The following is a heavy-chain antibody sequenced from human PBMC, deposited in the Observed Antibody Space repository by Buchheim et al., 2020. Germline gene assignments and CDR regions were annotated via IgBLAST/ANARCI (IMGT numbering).Heavy chain of an antibody. CDR3: ASVVAGY. CDR2: INDDGSGK. V-gene: IGHV3-7*01. CDR1: GFIFRNYW. Sequence: EVQLVESGGGLVQSGGSLRLACTASGFIFRNYWMNWVRQAPGKGLEWVASINDDGSGKYYGDSVKGRFTISRDNGESSLSLQMNSLRAEDSAIYYCASVVAGYWGQGTL. D-gene: IGHD2-21*01. J-gene: IGHJ4*02.